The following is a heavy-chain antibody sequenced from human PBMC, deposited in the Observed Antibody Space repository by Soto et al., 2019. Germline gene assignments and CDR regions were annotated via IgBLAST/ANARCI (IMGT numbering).Heavy chain of an antibody. CDR1: GFTFRNDW. V-gene: IGHV3-7*01. J-gene: IGHJ6*02. CDR3: ARDRYSYYDFWSGSLPYYYYGMDV. D-gene: IGHD3-3*01. Sequence: GGSLRLSCAASGFTFRNDWMTWVRQAPGKGLEWVANIKQDGSEKYYVDSVKGRFTISRDNAKNSLYLQMNSLRAEDTAVYYCARDRYSYYDFWSGSLPYYYYGMDVWGQGTTVTVSS. CDR2: IKQDGSEK.